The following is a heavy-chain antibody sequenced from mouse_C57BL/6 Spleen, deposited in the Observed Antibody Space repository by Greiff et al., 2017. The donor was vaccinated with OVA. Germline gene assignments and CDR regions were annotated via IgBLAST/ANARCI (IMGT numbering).Heavy chain of an antibody. D-gene: IGHD1-1*01. V-gene: IGHV5-17*01. CDR1: GFTFSDYG. CDR3: ARQGHGSSPLDY. Sequence: DVKLVESGGGLVKPGGSLKLSCAASGFTFSDYGMHWVRQAPEKGLEWVAYISSGSSTIYYADTVKGRFTISRDNAKNTLFLQMTSLRSEDTAMYYCARQGHGSSPLDYWGQGTTLTVSS. J-gene: IGHJ2*01. CDR2: ISSGSSTI.